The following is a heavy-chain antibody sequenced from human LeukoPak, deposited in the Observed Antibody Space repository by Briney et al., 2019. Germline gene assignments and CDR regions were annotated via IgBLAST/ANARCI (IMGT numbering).Heavy chain of an antibody. CDR3: ARSTVVTPGAEYFQH. Sequence: GGSLRLSCAASGFTFSSYEMNWVRQAPGKGLEWVSYISSSGSTIYYADSVKGRFTISRDNAKNSLYLQMNSLRAEDTAVYYCARSTVVTPGAEYFQHWGQGTLVTVSS. J-gene: IGHJ1*01. D-gene: IGHD4-23*01. V-gene: IGHV3-48*03. CDR1: GFTFSSYE. CDR2: ISSSGSTI.